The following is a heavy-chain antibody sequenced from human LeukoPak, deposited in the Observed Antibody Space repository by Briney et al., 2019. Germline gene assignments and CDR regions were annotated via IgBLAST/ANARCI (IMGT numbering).Heavy chain of an antibody. CDR1: GYTFTSYG. CDR3: ARDHPFQYYYDSSGFDY. D-gene: IGHD3-22*01. CDR2: ISAYNGNT. J-gene: IGHJ4*02. V-gene: IGHV1-18*01. Sequence: ASVKVSCKASGYTFTSYGISWVRQAPGQGLEWMGWISAYNGNTNYAQKLQGRVTMTTDTSTSTAYMELRSLRSDDTAVYYCARDHPFQYYYDSSGFDYWGQGTLVTVSS.